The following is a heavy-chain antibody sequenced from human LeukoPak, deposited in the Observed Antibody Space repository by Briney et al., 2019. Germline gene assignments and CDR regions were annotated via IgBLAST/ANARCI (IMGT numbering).Heavy chain of an antibody. J-gene: IGHJ4*02. CDR3: ARRGSGWYEDFDY. CDR1: GGSISSYY. Sequence: PSETLSLTCTVSGGSISSYYWSWIRQPPGKGLEWIGYIYYSGSTNYNPSLKSRVTISVDTSKNQSSLKLSSVTAADTAVYYCARRGSGWYEDFDYWGQGTLVTVSS. D-gene: IGHD6-19*01. CDR2: IYYSGST. V-gene: IGHV4-59*12.